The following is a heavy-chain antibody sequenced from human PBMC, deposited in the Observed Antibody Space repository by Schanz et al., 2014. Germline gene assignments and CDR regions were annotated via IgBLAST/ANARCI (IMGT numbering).Heavy chain of an antibody. V-gene: IGHV3-66*01. CDR2: IDYAGST. CDR1: GFTFSGYA. D-gene: IGHD6-19*01. CDR3: ASPPISVAGRLADY. Sequence: VQLLESGGGLVQPGGSLRLSCAASGFTFSGYAMSWVRQAPGKGLEWVSLIDYAGSTNYADSVKGRMTVSRDTSKNALFLQMNNLRAEDTAVYYCASPPISVAGRLADYWGQGILVAVSS. J-gene: IGHJ4*02.